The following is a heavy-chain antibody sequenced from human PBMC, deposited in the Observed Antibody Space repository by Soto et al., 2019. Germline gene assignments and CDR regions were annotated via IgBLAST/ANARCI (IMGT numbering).Heavy chain of an antibody. CDR3: ARVAVVTRGIDY. J-gene: IGHJ4*02. Sequence: VGSLRLSCVASGFTFSDSWMHWVRQAPGKGLVWVSRVNEHGTDSNYADSVKGRFTISRDNAKNTVYLQMNGLRAEDTAVYYCARVAVVTRGIDYWGQGTLVTVSS. CDR2: VNEHGTDS. D-gene: IGHD6-19*01. CDR1: GFTFSDSW. V-gene: IGHV3-74*01.